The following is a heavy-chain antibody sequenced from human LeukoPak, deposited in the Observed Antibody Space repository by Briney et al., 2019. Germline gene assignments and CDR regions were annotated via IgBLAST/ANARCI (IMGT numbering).Heavy chain of an antibody. Sequence: GGSLRLSCAASGFTFSSYAMSWVRQAPGKGLEWVSGISGNGGSTYYADSEKGRFTISRDNYKDTLHLQMNSLRAEDTAVYYCAKDWESKSSGWLTRNWFDPWGQGTLVTVSS. D-gene: IGHD6-19*01. V-gene: IGHV3-23*01. CDR2: ISGNGGST. J-gene: IGHJ5*02. CDR3: AKDWESKSSGWLTRNWFDP. CDR1: GFTFSSYA.